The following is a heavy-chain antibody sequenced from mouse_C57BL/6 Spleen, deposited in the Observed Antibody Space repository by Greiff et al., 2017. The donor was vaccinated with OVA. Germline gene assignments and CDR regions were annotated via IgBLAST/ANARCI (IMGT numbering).Heavy chain of an antibody. Sequence: QVQLQQSGPELVKPGASVKISCKASGYAFSSSWMNWVKQRPGKGLEWIGRIYPGDGDTNYNGKFKGKATLTADKSSSTAYMQLSSLTSEDSAVYFCARGAGTNFDYWGQGTTLTVSS. CDR1: GYAFSSSW. CDR2: IYPGDGDT. V-gene: IGHV1-82*01. D-gene: IGHD4-1*01. J-gene: IGHJ2*01. CDR3: ARGAGTNFDY.